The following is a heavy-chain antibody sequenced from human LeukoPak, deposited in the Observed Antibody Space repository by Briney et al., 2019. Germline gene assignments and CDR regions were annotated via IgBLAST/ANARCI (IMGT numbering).Heavy chain of an antibody. D-gene: IGHD3-16*02. CDR1: GGSISSGDYY. Sequence: SETLSLTCTVSGGSISSGDYYWSWIRQPPGKGLEWIGYIYYSGSTYYNPSLKSRVTISVDTSKNQFSLKLSSVTAADTAVYYCARDRYGQRIFDYWGQGTLVTVSS. V-gene: IGHV4-30-4*01. J-gene: IGHJ4*02. CDR3: ARDRYGQRIFDY. CDR2: IYYSGST.